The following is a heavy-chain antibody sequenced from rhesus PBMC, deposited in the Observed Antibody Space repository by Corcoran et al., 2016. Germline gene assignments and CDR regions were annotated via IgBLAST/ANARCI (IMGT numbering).Heavy chain of an antibody. J-gene: IGHJ4*01. CDR1: GFSISASGTG. V-gene: IGHV2-95*01. Sequence: QVTLKESGPALVKPTQTLTLTCTLSGFSISASGTGVGWIRQPPGKALEFLANIYWNDNKYYSTSLKGRLTITKDTSKTQVIVTMTNMDPVDTATYYCARLLEMNTVTTDAYWGQGGLVTVSS. CDR3: ARLLEMNTVTTDAY. D-gene: IGHD4-23*01. CDR2: IYWNDNK.